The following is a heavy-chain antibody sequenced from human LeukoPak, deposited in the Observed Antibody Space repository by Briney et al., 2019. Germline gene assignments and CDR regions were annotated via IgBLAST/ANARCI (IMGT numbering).Heavy chain of an antibody. CDR1: GFTLSSYA. CDR3: ARDRYSGYAYY. J-gene: IGHJ4*02. CDR2: ISSDGSEK. Sequence: GGSLRPSRAASGFTLSSYAIHWVRQAPGKGLEWVAVISSDGSEKYCADSVKGRFTISRDNSKNTLYVQMNSLRPEDTAVYYCARDRYSGYAYYWGQGTLVTVSS. D-gene: IGHD5-12*01. V-gene: IGHV3-30*03.